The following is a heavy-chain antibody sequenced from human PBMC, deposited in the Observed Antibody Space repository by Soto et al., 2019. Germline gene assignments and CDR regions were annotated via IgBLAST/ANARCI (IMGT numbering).Heavy chain of an antibody. V-gene: IGHV3-23*01. J-gene: IGHJ3*02. CDR2: ISGSGGSK. CDR3: AKGYSSSWSAFDI. Sequence: GGSLRLSCAASGFTFSSYAMSWVRQAPGKGLEWVSAISGSGGSKYYADSVKGRFTISRDNAKNPLYLQMNSLRAEDTAVYYCAKGYSSSWSAFDIWGQGTMVTVSS. CDR1: GFTFSSYA. D-gene: IGHD6-13*01.